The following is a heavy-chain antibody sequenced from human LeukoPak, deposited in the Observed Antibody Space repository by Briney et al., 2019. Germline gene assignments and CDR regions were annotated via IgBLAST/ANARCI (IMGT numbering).Heavy chain of an antibody. CDR1: GFTFNSYA. J-gene: IGHJ4*02. V-gene: IGHV3-30-3*01. CDR2: ISYDGSNK. CDR3: ANRDKDY. Sequence: GRSLRLSCAASGFTFNSYAMHWVRQVRQAPGKGLEWVAVISYDGSNKYYADSVKGRFTISRDNSKNTLYLQMNSLRAEDTAVYYCANRDKDYWGQGTLVTVSS.